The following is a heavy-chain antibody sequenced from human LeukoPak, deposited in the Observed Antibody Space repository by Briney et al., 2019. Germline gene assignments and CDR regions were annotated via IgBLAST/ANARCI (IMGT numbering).Heavy chain of an antibody. CDR2: IRYDASNK. CDR1: GFTFSSYG. D-gene: IGHD3-22*01. J-gene: IGHJ4*02. Sequence: GGSLRLSCAASGFTFSSYGMHWVRQAPGKGLEWVAFIRYDASNKYYADSVKGRFTISRDNSKNTLYLQMNSLRAEDTAVYYCARDNTPTKYYYDSSGYYAFDYWGQGTLVTVSS. CDR3: ARDNTPTKYYYDSSGYYAFDY. V-gene: IGHV3-30*02.